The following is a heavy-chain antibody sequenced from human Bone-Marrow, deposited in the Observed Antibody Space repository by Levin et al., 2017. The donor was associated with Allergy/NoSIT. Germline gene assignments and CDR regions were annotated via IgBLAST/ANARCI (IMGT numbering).Heavy chain of an antibody. Sequence: SGGSLRLSCAASGFSFAGYAMHWVRQAPGKGLEWVSSISWNSGNVDYADSVKGRFTLYRDNAKNSLYLRLSSLKPDDTALYYCEKSRTYSSSSGAFDIWGQGTRVTVSS. D-gene: IGHD6-6*01. CDR2: ISWNSGNV. J-gene: IGHJ3*02. CDR3: EKSRTYSSSSGAFDI. V-gene: IGHV3-9*01. CDR1: GFSFAGYA.